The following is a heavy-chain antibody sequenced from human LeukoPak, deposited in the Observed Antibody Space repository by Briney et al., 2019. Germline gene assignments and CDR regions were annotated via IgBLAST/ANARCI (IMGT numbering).Heavy chain of an antibody. D-gene: IGHD6-19*01. J-gene: IGHJ4*02. CDR1: GYTFTSYG. CDR2: IIPIFGTA. CDR3: ARRRIAVAQGGGYYFDY. Sequence: ASVKVSCKASGYTFTSYGISWVRQAPGQGLEWMGGIIPIFGTANYAQKFQGRVTITADESTSTVYMELSSLRSEDTAVYYCARRRIAVAQGGGYYFDYWGQGALVTVSS. V-gene: IGHV1-69*13.